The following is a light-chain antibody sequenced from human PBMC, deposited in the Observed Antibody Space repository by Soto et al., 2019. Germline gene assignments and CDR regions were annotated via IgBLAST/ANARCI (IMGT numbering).Light chain of an antibody. CDR3: QQYYNWPPIT. CDR2: SAS. Sequence: IVMTQSPPSLSVSPGERATLSCRASRSISTNVAWYQQKSGQAPRLLIYSASTRATGIPTRFSGSGSGTDFSLTISSLQSEDFAIYYCQQYYNWPPITFGGGTKVEIK. J-gene: IGKJ4*01. V-gene: IGKV3-15*01. CDR1: RSISTN.